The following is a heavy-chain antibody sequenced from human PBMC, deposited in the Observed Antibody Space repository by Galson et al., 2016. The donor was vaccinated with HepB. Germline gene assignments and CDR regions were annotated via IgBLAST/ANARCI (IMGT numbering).Heavy chain of an antibody. CDR2: IKQDGSEK. CDR3: ARESCQGYCLYHYYGMDV. Sequence: SLRLSCAASGFTFSSYWMGWVRQAPGKGLEWVANIKQDGSEKYYVDSVKGRLTISRDNAKNSLHRQMNSLRAEDTAVYDCARESCQGYCLYHYYGMDVWGHGTTVTVSS. J-gene: IGHJ6*02. D-gene: IGHD2-15*01. V-gene: IGHV3-7*01. CDR1: GFTFSSYW.